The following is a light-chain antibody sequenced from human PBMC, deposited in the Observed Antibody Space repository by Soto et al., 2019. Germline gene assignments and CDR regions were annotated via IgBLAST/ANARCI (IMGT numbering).Light chain of an antibody. V-gene: IGKV1-5*01. CDR1: QSISYY. J-gene: IGKJ1*01. Sequence: DTQMTQSSSTLFASVGDRVTITCRASQSISYYLAWYQKKPGKAPKVLIWNASSLQRGVPSRFSGSGSGTEFTLTISSLLPDDFAPYYCQQYNRFSTWTFGQGTKVDIK. CDR3: QQYNRFSTWT. CDR2: NAS.